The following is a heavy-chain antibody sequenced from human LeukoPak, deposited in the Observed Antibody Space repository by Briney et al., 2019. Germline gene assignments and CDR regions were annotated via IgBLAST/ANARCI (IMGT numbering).Heavy chain of an antibody. CDR2: INPSGGST. CDR1: AYTFTDYY. Sequence: ASVKVSCKASAYTFTDYYVHWVRQAPGQGLEWMGIINPSGGSTSYAQKFQGRVTMTRDTSTSTVYMELSSLRSEDTAVYYCARDGVSSGSYSSWGQGTLVTVSS. D-gene: IGHD1-26*01. V-gene: IGHV1-46*01. J-gene: IGHJ5*02. CDR3: ARDGVSSGSYSS.